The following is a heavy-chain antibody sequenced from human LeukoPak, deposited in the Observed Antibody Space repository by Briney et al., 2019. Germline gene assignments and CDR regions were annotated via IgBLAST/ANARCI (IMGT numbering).Heavy chain of an antibody. CDR1: GDSLNTYY. Sequence: PSETLSLTCTVSGDSLNTYYWTWIRQTPGKELEWIGFVASSGTSNYNPSLKSRVSISIDTSKNQFSLALNSVTPADTAVYYCARVVRGVVTSNWFDPWGQGTLVSVSS. V-gene: IGHV4-59*01. CDR2: VASSGTS. J-gene: IGHJ5*02. D-gene: IGHD2-21*02. CDR3: ARVVRGVVTSNWFDP.